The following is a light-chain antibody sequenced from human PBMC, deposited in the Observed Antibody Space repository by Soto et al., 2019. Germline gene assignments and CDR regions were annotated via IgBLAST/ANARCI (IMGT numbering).Light chain of an antibody. CDR2: EVS. J-gene: IGLJ2*01. CDR1: SSEVGGYNY. CDR3: SSYAGSNNLVV. Sequence: QSALTQPPSASGSAGQLVTNSCTGTSSEVGGYNYVSWYQQHPGKAPKLMIYEVSKRPSGVPDRFSGSKSGNTASLTVSGLQAEDEADYYCSSYAGSNNLVVFGGGTKVTVL. V-gene: IGLV2-8*01.